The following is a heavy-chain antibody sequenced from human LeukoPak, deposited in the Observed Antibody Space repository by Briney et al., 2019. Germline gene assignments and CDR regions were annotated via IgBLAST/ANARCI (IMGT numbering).Heavy chain of an antibody. CDR2: LSSSSNTI. V-gene: IGHV3-48*01. Sequence: GGSLRPSCAASGLTFSSYSMNWVRQAPGKGLEWVSYLSSSSNTIYYAYSVKGRFTISRDNAKNSLYLQMNSLRAEDTAVYYCARDVGSGYFAKVFDIWGQGTMVTVSS. CDR3: ARDVGSGYFAKVFDI. J-gene: IGHJ3*02. D-gene: IGHD3-22*01. CDR1: GLTFSSYS.